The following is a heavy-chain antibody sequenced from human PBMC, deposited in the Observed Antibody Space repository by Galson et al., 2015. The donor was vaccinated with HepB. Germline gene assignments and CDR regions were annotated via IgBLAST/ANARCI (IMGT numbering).Heavy chain of an antibody. CDR2: IYPHIGAT. CDR1: GYTITGYY. Sequence: SVKVSCKASGYTITGYYLHWVRQAPGQGPEWMGWIYPHIGATNYAQKFQGRVTMTHDASISTAYMELSRLSSDDTAVYYCANILLAGPTDYWGQGTLDTVSS. J-gene: IGHJ4*02. D-gene: IGHD2-8*02. V-gene: IGHV1-2*02. CDR3: ANILLAGPTDY.